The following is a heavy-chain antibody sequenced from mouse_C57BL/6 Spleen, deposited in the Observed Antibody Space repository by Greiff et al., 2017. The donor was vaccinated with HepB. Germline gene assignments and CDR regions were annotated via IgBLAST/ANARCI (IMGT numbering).Heavy chain of an antibody. CDR3: ARDDWDNWFAY. J-gene: IGHJ3*01. D-gene: IGHD4-1*01. Sequence: EVKLVESGGGLVKPGGSLKLSCAASGFTFSSYAMSWVRQTPEKRLEWVATISDGGSYTYYPDNVKGRFTISRDNAKNNLYLQMSHLKSEDTAMYYCARDDWDNWFAYWGQGTLVTVSA. CDR2: ISDGGSYT. CDR1: GFTFSSYA. V-gene: IGHV5-4*01.